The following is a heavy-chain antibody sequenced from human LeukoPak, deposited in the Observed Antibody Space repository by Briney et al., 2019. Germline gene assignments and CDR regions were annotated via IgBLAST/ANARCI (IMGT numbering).Heavy chain of an antibody. CDR3: ARVPVGATGAVER. CDR1: GGTFSSYA. J-gene: IGHJ5*02. CDR2: IIPIFGTA. V-gene: IGHV1-69*13. Sequence: SVKVSCKASGGTFSSYAISWVRQAPGQGLEWMGGIIPIFGTANYAQKFQGRVTITADESTSTAYMELSSLRSEDTAVYYCARVPVGATGAVERWGQGTPVTVSS. D-gene: IGHD1-26*01.